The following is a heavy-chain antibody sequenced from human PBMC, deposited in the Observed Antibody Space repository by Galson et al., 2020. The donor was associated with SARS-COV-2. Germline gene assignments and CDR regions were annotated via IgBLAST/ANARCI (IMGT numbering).Heavy chain of an antibody. CDR1: GFTFSSYG. D-gene: IGHD3-3*01. CDR2: ISYDGSNK. CDR3: ATDPAYYDFWSGYLSPPDDYYYGMDV. Sequence: GESLKISCAASGFTFSSYGMHWVRQAPGKGLEWVAVISYDGSNKYYADSVKGRFTISRDNSKNTLYLQMNSLRAEDTAVYYCATDPAYYDFWSGYLSPPDDYYYGMDVWGQGTTVTVSS. V-gene: IGHV3-30*03. J-gene: IGHJ6*02.